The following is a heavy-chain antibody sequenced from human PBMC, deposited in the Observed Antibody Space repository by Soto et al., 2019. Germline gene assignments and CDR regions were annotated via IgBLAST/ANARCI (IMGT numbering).Heavy chain of an antibody. CDR2: SSGGNT. Sequence: HPGGSLRLSCAASGFTFNAYAMTWVRQAPGKGLEWVSTSSGGNTFYADSAKGRFTISRDNSKNTLYLQMNSLRAEDTALYYCAKLGNYYIDYWGQGTLVTVSS. J-gene: IGHJ4*02. CDR1: GFTFNAYA. D-gene: IGHD1-1*01. V-gene: IGHV3-23*01. CDR3: AKLGNYYIDY.